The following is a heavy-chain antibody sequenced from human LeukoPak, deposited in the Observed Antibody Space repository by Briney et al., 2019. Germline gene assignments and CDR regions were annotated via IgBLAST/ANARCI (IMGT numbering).Heavy chain of an antibody. CDR3: AKGAGVRVVPAANLHY. CDR1: GLTFSNYW. V-gene: IGHV3-74*01. J-gene: IGHJ4*02. Sequence: GGSLRLSCAVSGLTFSNYWMHWVRQAPGKGLVWVSRISNDGTSTSYADSVKGRFTISRDNAKNTLYLQMNSLRAEDTALYYCAKGAGVRVVPAANLHYWGQGTLVTVSS. CDR2: ISNDGTST. D-gene: IGHD2-2*01.